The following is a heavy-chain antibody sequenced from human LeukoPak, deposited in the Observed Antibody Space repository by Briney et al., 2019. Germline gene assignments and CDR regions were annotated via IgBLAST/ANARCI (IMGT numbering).Heavy chain of an antibody. CDR3: ARKQGGQLVNTRRWFDP. Sequence: SETLSLTCAVSGGSISSSNWWSWVRQPPGKGLEWIGEIYHSGSTYYNPSLKSRVTISLDTSKSQFSLKLTSVTAADTAVYYCARKQGGQLVNTRRWFDPWGQGTLVTVSS. CDR1: GGSISSSNW. D-gene: IGHD6-13*01. V-gene: IGHV4-4*02. CDR2: IYHSGST. J-gene: IGHJ5*02.